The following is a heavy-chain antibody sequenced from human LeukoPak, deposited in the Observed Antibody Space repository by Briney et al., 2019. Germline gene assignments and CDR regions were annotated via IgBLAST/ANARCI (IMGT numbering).Heavy chain of an antibody. CDR3: ARKAGGSYRLDY. J-gene: IGHJ4*02. CDR1: GYTFTYYY. V-gene: IGHV1-46*01. D-gene: IGHD1-26*01. Sequence: GASVNVSYTASGYTFTYYYMHWVRQAPGQGREGVGIINPSGGSTNYAQKFQGRVTMTRDTSTSTVYMELSSLRSEDTAVYYCARKAGGSYRLDYWGQGTLVTVSS. CDR2: INPSGGST.